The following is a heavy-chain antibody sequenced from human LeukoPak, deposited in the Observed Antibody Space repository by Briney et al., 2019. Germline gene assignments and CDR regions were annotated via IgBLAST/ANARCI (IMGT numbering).Heavy chain of an antibody. J-gene: IGHJ3*02. CDR1: GYTFTSYG. CDR2: ISADNGNT. Sequence: ASVKVSCKASGYTFTSYGISWVRQAPGQGLEWMGWISADNGNTNYAQKLQGRVTMTTDTSTSTAYMELRSLRSDDTAVYYCARDLNTIFGVVTTDDAFDIWGQGTMVTVSS. CDR3: ARDLNTIFGVVTTDDAFDI. D-gene: IGHD3-3*01. V-gene: IGHV1-18*01.